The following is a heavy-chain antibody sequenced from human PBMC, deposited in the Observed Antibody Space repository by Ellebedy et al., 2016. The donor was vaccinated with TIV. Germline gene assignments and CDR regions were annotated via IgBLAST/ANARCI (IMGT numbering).Heavy chain of an antibody. Sequence: SETLSLXCTVSGDSISSYYWNWIRQPPGKGLDWIGYTSYSGSTYYNPSLKSRVTVSVDTSKNQFSLKLTSVTAADTAVYYCARDWGSGWYYFDYWGQGTLVTVSS. CDR1: GDSISSYY. V-gene: IGHV4-59*12. D-gene: IGHD6-19*01. J-gene: IGHJ4*02. CDR2: TSYSGST. CDR3: ARDWGSGWYYFDY.